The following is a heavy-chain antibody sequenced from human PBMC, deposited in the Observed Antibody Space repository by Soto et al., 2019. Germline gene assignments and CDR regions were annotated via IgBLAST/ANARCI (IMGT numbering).Heavy chain of an antibody. Sequence: ASETLSLTCTVSGGSISSYYWSWIRQPPGKGLEWIGYIYYSGSTNYNPSLKSRVTISVDTSKNQFSLKLSSVTAADTAVYYCARLHYDILTGYPSYFDYWGQGTLVTVSS. J-gene: IGHJ4*02. D-gene: IGHD3-9*01. V-gene: IGHV4-59*01. CDR3: ARLHYDILTGYPSYFDY. CDR2: IYYSGST. CDR1: GGSISSYY.